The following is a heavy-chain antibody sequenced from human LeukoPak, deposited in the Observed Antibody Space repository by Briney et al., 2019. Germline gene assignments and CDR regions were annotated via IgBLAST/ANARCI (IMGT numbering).Heavy chain of an antibody. D-gene: IGHD1-26*01. CDR3: ARDQSRREQPGNDAFDI. CDR2: ISYDGSSQ. V-gene: IGHV3-30*01. J-gene: IGHJ3*02. Sequence: ISYDGSSQYYADSGKGRFTISRHRAKNTLYLQMNSLRVDDTAGYYCARDQSRREQPGNDAFDIWGHGTVVTVSS.